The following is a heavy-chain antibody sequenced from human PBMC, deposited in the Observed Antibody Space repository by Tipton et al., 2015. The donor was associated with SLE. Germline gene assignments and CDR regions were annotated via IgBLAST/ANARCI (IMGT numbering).Heavy chain of an antibody. J-gene: IGHJ3*02. D-gene: IGHD6-13*01. Sequence: SLRLSCAASGFTFSNAWMSWVRQAPGKGLEWVSYISTSGSTIYYADSVKGRFTISRDNAKNSLYLQMNSLRAEDTAVYYCAREIAAAGKAGAFDIWGQGTMVTVSS. CDR1: GFTFSNAW. CDR3: AREIAAAGKAGAFDI. V-gene: IGHV3-11*04. CDR2: ISTSGSTI.